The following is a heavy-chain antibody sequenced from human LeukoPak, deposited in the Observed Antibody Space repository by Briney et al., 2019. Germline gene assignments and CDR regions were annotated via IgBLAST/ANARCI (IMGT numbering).Heavy chain of an antibody. V-gene: IGHV4-34*01. CDR1: GGSFSGYY. CDR3: ARGWFGELLH. Sequence: SETLSHTCAVYGGSFSGYYWSWIRQPPGKGLEWIGEINHSGSTNYNPSLKSRVTISVDTSKNQFSLKLSSVTAADTAVYYCARGWFGELLHWGQGTLVTVSS. J-gene: IGHJ4*02. CDR2: INHSGST. D-gene: IGHD3-10*01.